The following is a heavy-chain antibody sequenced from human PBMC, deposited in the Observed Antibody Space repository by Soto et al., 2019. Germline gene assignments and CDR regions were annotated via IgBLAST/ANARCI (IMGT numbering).Heavy chain of an antibody. V-gene: IGHV3-30-3*01. D-gene: IGHD1-26*01. Sequence: GGSLRLSCAASGFTFSSYAMHWVRQAPGKGLEWVAVISYDGSNKYYADSVKGRFTISRDNSKNTLYLQMNSLRAEDTAVYYCARDWEGATPRLNYYYYGMDVWGQGTTVTVSS. CDR1: GFTFSSYA. CDR2: ISYDGSNK. J-gene: IGHJ6*02. CDR3: ARDWEGATPRLNYYYYGMDV.